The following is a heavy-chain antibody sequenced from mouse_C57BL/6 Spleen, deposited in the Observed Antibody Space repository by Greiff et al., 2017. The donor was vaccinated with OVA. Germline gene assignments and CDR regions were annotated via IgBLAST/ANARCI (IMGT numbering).Heavy chain of an antibody. CDR2: LYPGDGDT. CDR1: GYAFSSYW. V-gene: IGHV1-80*01. J-gene: IGHJ2*01. D-gene: IGHD2-4*01. CDR3: ARKGDDYDAY. Sequence: VKLQESGAELVKPGASVKISCKASGYAFSSYWMNWVKQRPGKGLEWIGQLYPGDGDTNYNGKFKGKATLTADKSSSTAYMQLSSLTSEDSAVYFCARKGDDYDAYWGQGTTLTVSS.